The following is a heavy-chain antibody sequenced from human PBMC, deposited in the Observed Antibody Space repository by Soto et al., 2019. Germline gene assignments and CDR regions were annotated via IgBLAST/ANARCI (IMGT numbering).Heavy chain of an antibody. CDR2: INAGNGNT. J-gene: IGHJ3*02. Sequence: ASVKVSCKASGYPFTTYAVHWVRQAPGQGLEWMGWINAGNGNTKYSQKFQDRVTITRDTSASTAYMELSSLRSEDTAVYYCARDRRLLEWLLYSPDAFDIWGQGTMVTVSS. CDR1: GYPFTTYA. CDR3: ARDRRLLEWLLYSPDAFDI. V-gene: IGHV1-3*01. D-gene: IGHD3-3*01.